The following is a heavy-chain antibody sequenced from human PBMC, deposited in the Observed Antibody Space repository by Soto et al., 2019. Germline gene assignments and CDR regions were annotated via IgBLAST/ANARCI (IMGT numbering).Heavy chain of an antibody. J-gene: IGHJ4*02. CDR1: GFTFSFCA. CDR2: ISGSGGTT. D-gene: IGHD6-19*01. Sequence: PGGSLRLSCAASGFTFSFCAMSWVRQAPGKGLEWVSGISGSGGTTYYADSVKGRFTISRDNSKDTLHLQMNSLRAEDTAVYYCAKTPRQWLVYFDYWGQGALVTVSS. CDR3: AKTPRQWLVYFDY. V-gene: IGHV3-23*01.